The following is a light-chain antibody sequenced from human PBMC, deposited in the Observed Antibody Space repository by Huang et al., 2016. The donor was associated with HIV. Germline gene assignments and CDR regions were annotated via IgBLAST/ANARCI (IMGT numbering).Light chain of an antibody. CDR2: DAS. CDR1: QDINNY. CDR3: QQYDNLPPLT. J-gene: IGKJ4*01. V-gene: IGKV1-33*01. Sequence: DIQMTQSPSSLSASVGDTVTITCQASQDINNYLNWYQHKPGKSPKLLNYDASNLEKGVPSRFSGSGSGTDFTFTISSLQPEDIATYYCQQYDNLPPLTFGGGTKVEIK.